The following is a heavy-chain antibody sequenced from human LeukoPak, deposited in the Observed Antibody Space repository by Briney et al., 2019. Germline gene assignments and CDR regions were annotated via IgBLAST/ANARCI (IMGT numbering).Heavy chain of an antibody. V-gene: IGHV4-4*07. D-gene: IGHD6-6*01. J-gene: IGHJ5*02. CDR1: GGSISSYY. Sequence: SETLSLTCTVSGGSISSYYWSWIRQPAGKGLEWIGRFYSGGSTDYNPSLKSRVTMSVDTSKNQFSLNLSSVTAADTAVYYCARGRPWFDPWGQGTLVTVSS. CDR2: FYSGGST. CDR3: ARGRPWFDP.